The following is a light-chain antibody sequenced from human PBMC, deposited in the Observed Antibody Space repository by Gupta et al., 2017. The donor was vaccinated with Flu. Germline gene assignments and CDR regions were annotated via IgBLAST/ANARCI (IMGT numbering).Light chain of an antibody. CDR3: QHYNSFPYS. CDR1: QFISVW. J-gene: IGKJ2*03. CDR2: KAS. Sequence: DIQMPPSPSPLSASVGHRVTITCRASQFISVWLAWYQQKPGKAPNLLIYKASSLQSGVPSRFSGSGSGTEFTLTISSLQPDDVATYYCQHYNSFPYSFGQGTMLEI. V-gene: IGKV1-5*03.